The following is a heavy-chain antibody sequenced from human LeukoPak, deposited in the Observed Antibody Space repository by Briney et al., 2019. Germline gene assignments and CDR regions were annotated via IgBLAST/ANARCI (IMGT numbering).Heavy chain of an antibody. Sequence: GGSLRLSCAASGFTFSGYGMHWVRQAPGKGLEWVAFIRYDGSNKYYADSLKCRFTISRDNSKNTLYLQMNSLRAEDTAVYYCAKSGSGATVTSYYFDYWGQGTLVTVSS. D-gene: IGHD4-11*01. CDR2: IRYDGSNK. CDR1: GFTFSGYG. J-gene: IGHJ4*02. CDR3: AKSGSGATVTSYYFDY. V-gene: IGHV3-30*02.